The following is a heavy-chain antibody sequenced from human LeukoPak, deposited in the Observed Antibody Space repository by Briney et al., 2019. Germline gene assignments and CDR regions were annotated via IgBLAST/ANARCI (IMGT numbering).Heavy chain of an antibody. CDR3: AKGDYGDFTVFDY. CDR2: ISGSGGST. CDR1: GFTFSTYA. V-gene: IGHV3-23*01. J-gene: IGHJ4*02. Sequence: GGSLRLSCAASGFTFSTYAMSWVRQAPGKGLEWVSAISGSGGSTYYADSVKGRFTISRDNSKNTLYLQMNSLRAEDTAVYYCAKGDYGDFTVFDYWGQGTLVTVSS. D-gene: IGHD4-17*01.